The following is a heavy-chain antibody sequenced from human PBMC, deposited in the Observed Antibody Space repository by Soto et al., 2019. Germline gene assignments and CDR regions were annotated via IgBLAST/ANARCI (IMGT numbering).Heavy chain of an antibody. D-gene: IGHD1-7*01. V-gene: IGHV3-23*01. CDR1: GLTFSNYA. J-gene: IGHJ4*02. CDR2: MSGSSSTT. CDR3: AKNQERELPRVIDF. Sequence: EVRLLESGGGLVKPGGSLRLSCATSGLTFSNYAMGWVRQAPGGGLVWVSSMSGSSSTTYYSDSVKGRFTISRDRSKNTLYLQMSSLRAEDTALYYCAKNQERELPRVIDFWGQGTLVTVSS.